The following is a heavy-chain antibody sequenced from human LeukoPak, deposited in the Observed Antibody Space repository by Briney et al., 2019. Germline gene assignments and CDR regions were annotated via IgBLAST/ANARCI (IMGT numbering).Heavy chain of an antibody. Sequence: GGSLRLSCAASGFTFSDYYMTWIRQAPGKGLEWVSYISSSGTTIYYADSVKGRFTISRDNAKNSLYLQMNSLRAEDTAVYYCARDKLGYCSSTSCYPNWFDPWGQGTLVTVSS. CDR1: GFTFSDYY. D-gene: IGHD2-2*01. V-gene: IGHV3-11*04. CDR3: ARDKLGYCSSTSCYPNWFDP. CDR2: ISSSGTTI. J-gene: IGHJ5*02.